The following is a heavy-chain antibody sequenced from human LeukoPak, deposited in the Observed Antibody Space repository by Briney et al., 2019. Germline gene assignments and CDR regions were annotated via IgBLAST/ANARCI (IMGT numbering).Heavy chain of an antibody. J-gene: IGHJ4*02. CDR2: IKSKTDGGTT. CDR3: TTEVPIDY. Sequence: SGGSLRLSCTASGFTFSDYYMSWVRQAPGKGLEWVGRIKSKTDGGTTDYAAPVKGRFTISRDDSKNTLYLQMNSLKTEDTAVYYCTTEVPIDYWGQGTLVTVSS. V-gene: IGHV3-15*01. CDR1: GFTFSDYY.